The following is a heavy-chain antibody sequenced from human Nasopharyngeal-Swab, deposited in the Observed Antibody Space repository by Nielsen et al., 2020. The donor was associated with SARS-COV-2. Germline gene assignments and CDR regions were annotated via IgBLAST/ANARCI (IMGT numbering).Heavy chain of an antibody. Sequence: GESLKISCEDSGFTFSNYWMSWVRQAPGKGLEWVANIKEDGSAKYYVDSVKGRFTISRDNAEKSLYLEMNSLRAEDTAVYYCARVFRAISGDYWGQGTLVTVSS. CDR1: GFTFSNYW. V-gene: IGHV3-7*01. D-gene: IGHD1-20*01. CDR3: ARVFRAISGDY. CDR2: IKEDGSAK. J-gene: IGHJ4*02.